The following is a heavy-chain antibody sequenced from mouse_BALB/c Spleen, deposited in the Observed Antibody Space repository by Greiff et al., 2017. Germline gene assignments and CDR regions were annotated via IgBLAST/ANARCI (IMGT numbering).Heavy chain of an antibody. D-gene: IGHD4-1*01. CDR2: ISYDGSN. J-gene: IGHJ4*01. CDR1: GYSITSGYY. Sequence: EVQRVESGPGLVKPSQSLSLTCSVTGYSITSGYYWNWIRQFPGNKLEWMGYISYDGSNNYNPSLKNRISITRDTSKNQFFLKLNSVTTEDTATYYCARRELGAMDYWGQGTSVTVSS. V-gene: IGHV3-6*02. CDR3: ARRELGAMDY.